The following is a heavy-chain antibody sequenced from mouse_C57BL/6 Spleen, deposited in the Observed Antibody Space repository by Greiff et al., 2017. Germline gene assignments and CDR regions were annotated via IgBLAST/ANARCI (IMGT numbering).Heavy chain of an antibody. J-gene: IGHJ3*01. CDR1: GYAFSSYW. Sequence: QVQLQQSGAELVKPGASVKISCKASGYAFSSYWMNWVKQRPGHGLEWIGEILPGSGSTNYNEKFKGKATFTADTSSNTAYMQLSSLTTEDSAIYYCARYITTVGVPFAYWGQGTLVTVSA. V-gene: IGHV1-9*01. CDR3: ARYITTVGVPFAY. CDR2: ILPGSGST. D-gene: IGHD1-1*01.